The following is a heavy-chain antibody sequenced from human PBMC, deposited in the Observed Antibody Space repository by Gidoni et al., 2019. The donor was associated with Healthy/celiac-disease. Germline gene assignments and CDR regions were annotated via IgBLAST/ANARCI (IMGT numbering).Heavy chain of an antibody. CDR3: ARGRGLGYCSSTSCPNWFDP. Sequence: QVQLQESGPGLVKPSETLSLTCTVSGGSISSYYWSWIRQPAGKGLEWIGRIYTSGSTNYNPSLKSRVTMSVDTSKNQFSLKLSSVTAADTAVYYCARGRGLGYCSSTSCPNWFDPWGQGTLVTVSS. CDR2: IYTSGST. V-gene: IGHV4-4*07. D-gene: IGHD2-2*01. CDR1: GGSISSYY. J-gene: IGHJ5*02.